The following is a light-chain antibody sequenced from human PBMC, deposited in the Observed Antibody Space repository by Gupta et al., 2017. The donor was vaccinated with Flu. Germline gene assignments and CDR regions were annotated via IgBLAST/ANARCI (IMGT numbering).Light chain of an antibody. CDR1: QAINND. Sequence: PHSLTGVVGDRVTRTCRGSQAINNDLARYQQKPGKDPQLLIYGASTLQSGVPSRFMGGGSGTDFTITISSLQPEDVATYYCQRYKSGPFTFGPGTKVDIK. CDR3: QRYKSGPFT. V-gene: IGKV1-27*01. CDR2: GAS. J-gene: IGKJ3*01.